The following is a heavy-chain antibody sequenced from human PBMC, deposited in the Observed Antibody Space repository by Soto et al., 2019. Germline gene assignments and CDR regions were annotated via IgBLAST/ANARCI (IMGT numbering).Heavy chain of an antibody. V-gene: IGHV4-59*01. D-gene: IGHD5-18*01. CDR3: ARDLDTAMVHYFDY. CDR1: GGSISSYY. J-gene: IGHJ4*02. CDR2: IYYSGST. Sequence: SETLSLTCTVSGGSISSYYWSWIRQPPGKELEWIGYIYYSGSTNYNPSLKSRVTISVDTSKNQFSLKLSSVTAADTAVYYCARDLDTAMVHYFDYWGQGTMVTVYS.